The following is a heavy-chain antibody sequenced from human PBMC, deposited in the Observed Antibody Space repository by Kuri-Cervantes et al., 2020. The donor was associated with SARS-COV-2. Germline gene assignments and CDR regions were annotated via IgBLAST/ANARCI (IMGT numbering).Heavy chain of an antibody. CDR2: IYYSGST. Sequence: SETLSFTCTVSGGSISSSSYYWGWIRQPPGKGLEWIGSIYYSGSTYYNPSLKSRVTISVDTSKNQFSLKLSSVTAADTAVYYCARFWEGYCSSTSCYTPRGFDYWGQGTLVTVSS. V-gene: IGHV4-39*01. D-gene: IGHD2-2*02. CDR1: GGSISSSSYY. CDR3: ARFWEGYCSSTSCYTPRGFDY. J-gene: IGHJ4*02.